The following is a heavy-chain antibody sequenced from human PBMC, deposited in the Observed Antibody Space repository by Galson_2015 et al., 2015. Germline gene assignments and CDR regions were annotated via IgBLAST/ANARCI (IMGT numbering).Heavy chain of an antibody. CDR3: ARDDGDYYAPLH. D-gene: IGHD4-17*01. V-gene: IGHV3-74*01. CDR1: GFTFSNYW. Sequence: SLRLSCAVSGFTFSNYWMNWVRQVPGKGLVWVSHISPHGTDRAYADPVKGRFTISRDNTKNTVYLQMSNLRVEDTAVYFCARDDGDYYAPLHWGQGTLVAVSS. CDR2: ISPHGTDR. J-gene: IGHJ4*02.